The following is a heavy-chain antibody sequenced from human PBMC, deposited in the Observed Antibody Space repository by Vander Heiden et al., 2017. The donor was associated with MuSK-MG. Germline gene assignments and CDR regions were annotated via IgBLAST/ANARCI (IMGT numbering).Heavy chain of an antibody. Sequence: QVQLVQSGAEVKKPGSSVEVSCKASGGTFSSYAISWVRQAPGQGLEWMGGIIPIFGTANYAQKFQGRVTITADESTSTAYMELSSLRSEDTAVYYCARDHFGMVRGFGDYYGMDVWGQGTTVTVSS. V-gene: IGHV1-69*01. J-gene: IGHJ6*02. D-gene: IGHD3-10*01. CDR3: ARDHFGMVRGFGDYYGMDV. CDR1: GGTFSSYA. CDR2: IIPIFGTA.